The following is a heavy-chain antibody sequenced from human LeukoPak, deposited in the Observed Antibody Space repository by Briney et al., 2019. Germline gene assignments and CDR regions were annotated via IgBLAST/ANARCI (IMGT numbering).Heavy chain of an antibody. CDR3: ARGSIVLMVYAIFDP. V-gene: IGHV3-23*01. CDR1: GFTFSSYA. CDR2: ISGSGGST. D-gene: IGHD2-8*01. J-gene: IGHJ5*02. Sequence: SGGSLRLSCAASGFTFSSYAMSWVRQAPGKGLEWVSAISGSGGSTYYADSVKGRFTISRDNSKNTLYLQMNSLRAEDTAVYYCARGSIVLMVYAIFDPWGQGTLVTVSS.